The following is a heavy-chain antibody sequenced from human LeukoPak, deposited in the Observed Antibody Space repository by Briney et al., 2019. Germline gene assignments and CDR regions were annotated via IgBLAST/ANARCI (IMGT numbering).Heavy chain of an antibody. V-gene: IGHV3-21*01. CDR3: ARDRPGITGTTLPDY. CDR1: GFTFSSYS. CDR2: ISSSSSYI. Sequence: KPGGSLRISCAASGFTFSSYSMNWVRQAPGKGLEWVSSISSSSSYIYYADSVRGRFTISRDNAKNSLYLQMNSLRAEDTAVYYCARDRPGITGTTLPDYWGQGTLVTVSS. D-gene: IGHD1-20*01. J-gene: IGHJ4*02.